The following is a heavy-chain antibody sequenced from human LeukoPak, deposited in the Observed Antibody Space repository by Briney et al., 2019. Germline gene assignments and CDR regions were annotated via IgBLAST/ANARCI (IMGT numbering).Heavy chain of an antibody. V-gene: IGHV4-59*01. CDR1: GGSISGYY. Sequence: KPSETLSLTCTVSGGSISGYYWSRIRQPPGKAPEWIGYISHRGSTKYNLSLKSRVTMSVDTSKNQFSLRLTSVIAADTAMYYCARGFEGVAGWFDPWGQGTLVTVSS. CDR2: ISHRGST. D-gene: IGHD3-16*01. J-gene: IGHJ5*02. CDR3: ARGFEGVAGWFDP.